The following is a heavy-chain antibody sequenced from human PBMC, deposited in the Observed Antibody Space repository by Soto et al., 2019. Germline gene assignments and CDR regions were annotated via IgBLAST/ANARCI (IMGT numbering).Heavy chain of an antibody. CDR2: ISAYNGNT. V-gene: IGHV1-18*01. D-gene: IGHD1-26*01. J-gene: IGHJ4*02. CDR1: GYTFTSYG. CDR3: ARDDGSTVTIKTKY. Sequence: ASVKVSCKAFGYTFTSYGISWVRQAPGQGLEWMGWISAYNGNTNYAQKLQGRVTMTADTSTSTAYMELRSLRSDDTAVYYCARDDGSTVTIKTKYWGKGTLVTVS.